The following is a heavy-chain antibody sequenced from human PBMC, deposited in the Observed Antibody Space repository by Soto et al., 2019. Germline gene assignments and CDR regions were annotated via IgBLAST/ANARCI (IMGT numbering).Heavy chain of an antibody. J-gene: IGHJ4*02. Sequence: GASVKVFCKASGYTFTSYGISWVRQAPGQGLEWMGWISAYNGNTNYAQKLQGRVTMTTDTSTSTAYMELRSLRSDDTAVYYCAREYSYCSSTSCWDYWGQGTLVTVSS. D-gene: IGHD2-2*01. CDR1: GYTFTSYG. V-gene: IGHV1-18*01. CDR3: AREYSYCSSTSCWDY. CDR2: ISAYNGNT.